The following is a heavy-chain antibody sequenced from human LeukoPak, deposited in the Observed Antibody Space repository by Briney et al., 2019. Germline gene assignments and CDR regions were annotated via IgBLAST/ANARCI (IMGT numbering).Heavy chain of an antibody. CDR1: GGSITSGRYY. Sequence: SQTLSLTCTLSGGSITSGRYYWTWIRQHPQRGLEWIGYVSYSGSTNYNSSLKSRLTISADTSKNQFYLRLTSVTAADTAVYYCARDPRGDITGTTFDRWGQGTLVTVSS. CDR2: VSYSGST. J-gene: IGHJ5*02. D-gene: IGHD1-20*01. V-gene: IGHV4-31*03. CDR3: ARDPRGDITGTTFDR.